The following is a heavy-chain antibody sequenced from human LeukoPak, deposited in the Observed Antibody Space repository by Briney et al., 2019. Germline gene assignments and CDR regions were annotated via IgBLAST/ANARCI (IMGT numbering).Heavy chain of an antibody. Sequence: SQTLSLTCAISGDSVSSKTTSWNWIRQSPSRGLEWLGRTYYRSKWYNDYAESVKGRIAINPDTSKNQFSLQLNSVTPEDTAVYYCARDGRSGWFRIWFDTWGQGTLVTVSS. V-gene: IGHV6-1*01. CDR3: ARDGRSGWFRIWFDT. CDR2: TYYRSKWYN. J-gene: IGHJ5*02. CDR1: GDSVSSKTTS. D-gene: IGHD6-19*01.